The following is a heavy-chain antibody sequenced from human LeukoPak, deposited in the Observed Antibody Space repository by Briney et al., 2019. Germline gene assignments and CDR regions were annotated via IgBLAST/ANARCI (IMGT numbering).Heavy chain of an antibody. CDR3: ARGPYPDY. V-gene: IGHV3-9*01. J-gene: IGHJ4*01. CDR1: GFTFDDYA. Sequence: GRSLRLSCAASGFTFDDYAMHWVRQAPGKGLEWVSGISWNSGSIGYADSVKGRFTISRDNAKNSLYLQMNSLRAEDTALYYCARGPYPDYWGHGTLVTVSS. CDR2: ISWNSGSI.